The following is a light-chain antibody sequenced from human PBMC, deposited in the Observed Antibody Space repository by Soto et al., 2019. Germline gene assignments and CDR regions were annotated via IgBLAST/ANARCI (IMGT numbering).Light chain of an antibody. Sequence: QSVLTQPPSVSGAPGQRVTISCTGSSCNIGAGYDVHWYQQLPGTAPKLLIYGNSNRPSGVPDRFSGSKSGTTASLAITGLHAEDEAAYYCQSYDSSRSASVFGGGTKLTVL. V-gene: IGLV1-40*01. J-gene: IGLJ3*02. CDR1: SCNIGAGYD. CDR2: GNS. CDR3: QSYDSSRSASV.